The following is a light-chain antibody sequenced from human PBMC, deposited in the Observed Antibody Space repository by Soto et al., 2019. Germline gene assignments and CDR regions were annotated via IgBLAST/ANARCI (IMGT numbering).Light chain of an antibody. CDR2: GAS. V-gene: IGKV3-20*01. J-gene: IGKJ1*01. CDR1: QSVSSSY. CDR3: QQYGSSPRT. Sequence: EIVLTQSPGTLSFXPGERATLSCRASQSVSSSYLAWYQQKPGQAPRLLIYGASSRATGIPDRFSGSGSGTDFTLTISRLEPEDFAVYYCQQYGSSPRTFGQGTKVDIK.